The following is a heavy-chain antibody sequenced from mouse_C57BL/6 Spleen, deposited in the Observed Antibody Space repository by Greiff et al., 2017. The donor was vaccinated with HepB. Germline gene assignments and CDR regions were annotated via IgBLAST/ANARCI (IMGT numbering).Heavy chain of an antibody. V-gene: IGHV5-17*01. CDR1: GFTFSDYG. D-gene: IGHD1-1*01. CDR3: ARALLRDYYAMDY. Sequence: EVKLVESGGGLVKPGGSLKLSCAASGFTFSDYGMHWVRQAPEKGLEWVAYISSGSSTIYYADTVKGRFTISRDNAKNTLFLQMTSLRSEDTAMYYCARALLRDYYAMDYWGQGTSVTVSS. CDR2: ISSGSSTI. J-gene: IGHJ4*01.